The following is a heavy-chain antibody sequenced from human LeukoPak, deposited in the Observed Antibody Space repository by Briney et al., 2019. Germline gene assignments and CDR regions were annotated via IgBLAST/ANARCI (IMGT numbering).Heavy chain of an antibody. Sequence: GGSLRLSCAASGFTVSSKYMSWVRQAPGKGLEWVSTIGRSGVDTYYADSVKGRFTISKDSSKNTLQMNSLRAEDTAVYYCVRHSGGVYGSSDSWGQGTLVTVSS. CDR3: VRHSGGVYGSSDS. J-gene: IGHJ4*02. CDR1: GFTVSSKY. D-gene: IGHD1-1*01. CDR2: IGRSGVDT. V-gene: IGHV3-23*01.